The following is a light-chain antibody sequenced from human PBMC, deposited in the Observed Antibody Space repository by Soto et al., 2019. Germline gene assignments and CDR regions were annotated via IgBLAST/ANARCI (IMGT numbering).Light chain of an antibody. V-gene: IGKV3-15*01. CDR2: GAS. Sequence: EQVMTQSPATLSVSPGERATLSCRASQSVSSNLAWFQQKRGQAPRLLIYGASTRATGIPARFSGSGSGTEFTLTIGSLQSEDFAVYYCQQYNDWPLTFGQGTRLEIK. CDR1: QSVSSN. J-gene: IGKJ5*01. CDR3: QQYNDWPLT.